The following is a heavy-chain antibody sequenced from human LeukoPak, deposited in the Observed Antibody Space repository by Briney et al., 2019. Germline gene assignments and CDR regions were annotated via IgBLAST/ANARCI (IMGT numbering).Heavy chain of an antibody. Sequence: SETLSLTCTVYGGSFSDYYWNWIRQPPGKGLEWIGYIYYSGSTNYNPSLKSRVTISVDTSKNQFSLKLSSVTAADTAVYYCARDSRDRWSPYWYFDLWGRGTLVTVSS. CDR1: GGSFSDYY. CDR2: IYYSGST. V-gene: IGHV4-59*01. J-gene: IGHJ2*01. D-gene: IGHD4-23*01. CDR3: ARDSRDRWSPYWYFDL.